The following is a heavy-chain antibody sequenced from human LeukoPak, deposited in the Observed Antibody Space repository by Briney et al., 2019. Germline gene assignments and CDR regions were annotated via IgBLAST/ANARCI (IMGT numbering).Heavy chain of an antibody. V-gene: IGHV3-23*01. D-gene: IGHD3-10*01. CDR2: ISGSGDNT. Sequence: GGSLRLSCAASGFMFNNYAVSWVRQAPGKGPEWVSGISGSGDNTYYGDSVKGRLTISRDNSKNTLYLQMNSLRAEDTALYYCAKDRDYYLVGFFDYWGQGTLVTVSS. CDR3: AKDRDYYLVGFFDY. CDR1: GFMFNNYA. J-gene: IGHJ4*02.